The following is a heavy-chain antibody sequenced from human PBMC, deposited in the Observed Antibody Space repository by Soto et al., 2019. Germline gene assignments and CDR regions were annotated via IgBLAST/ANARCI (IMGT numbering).Heavy chain of an antibody. Sequence: GGSLRLSYAASGFTFSSYSMNWVRQAPGKGLEWVSSISSSSSYIYYADSVKGRFTISRDNAKNSLYLQMNSLRAEDTAVYYCAREEGVYFDYWGQGTLVTVSS. J-gene: IGHJ4*02. V-gene: IGHV3-21*01. CDR2: ISSSSSYI. CDR3: AREEGVYFDY. CDR1: GFTFSSYS.